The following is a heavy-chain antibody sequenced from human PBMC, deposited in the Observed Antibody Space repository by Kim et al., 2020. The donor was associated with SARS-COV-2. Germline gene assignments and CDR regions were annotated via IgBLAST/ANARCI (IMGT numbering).Heavy chain of an antibody. D-gene: IGHD3-10*01. CDR1: GGSFSGYY. CDR3: ARGRVPRFERITMVRGVKNWFDP. J-gene: IGHJ5*02. Sequence: SETLSLTCAVYGGSFSGYYWSWIRQPPGKGLEWIGEINHSGSTNYNPSLKSRVTISVDTSKNQFSLKLSSVTAADTAVYYCARGRVPRFERITMVRGVKNWFDPWGQGTLVTVSS. V-gene: IGHV4-34*01. CDR2: INHSGST.